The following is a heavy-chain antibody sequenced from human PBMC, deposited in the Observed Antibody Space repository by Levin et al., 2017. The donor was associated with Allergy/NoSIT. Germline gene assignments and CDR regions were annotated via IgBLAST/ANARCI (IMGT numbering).Heavy chain of an antibody. CDR3: ARLSYSSSGGPFDY. V-gene: IGHV3-23*01. CDR2: ISGSGGST. CDR1: GFTFSSYA. D-gene: IGHD6-13*01. J-gene: IGHJ4*02. Sequence: GGSLRLSCAASGFTFSSYAMSWVRQAPGKGLEWVSAISGSGGSTYYADSVKGRFTISRDNSKNTLYLQMNSLRAEDTAVYYCARLSYSSSGGPFDYWGQGTLVTVSS.